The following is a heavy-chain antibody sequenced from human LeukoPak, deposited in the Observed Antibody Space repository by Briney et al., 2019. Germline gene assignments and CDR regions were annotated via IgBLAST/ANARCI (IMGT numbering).Heavy chain of an antibody. CDR1: GGSFSGYY. V-gene: IGHV4-34*01. J-gene: IGHJ4*02. CDR2: INHSGST. Sequence: PSETLSLTCAVYGGSFSGYYWSWIRQPPGKGLEWIGEINHSGSTNHNPSLKSRVTISVDTSKNQFSLELSSVTAADTAVYYCARGGPVAGILYYFDYWGQGTLVTVSS. D-gene: IGHD6-19*01. CDR3: ARGGPVAGILYYFDY.